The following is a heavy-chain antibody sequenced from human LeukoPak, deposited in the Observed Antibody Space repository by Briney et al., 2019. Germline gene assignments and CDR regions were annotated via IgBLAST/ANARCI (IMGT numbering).Heavy chain of an antibody. J-gene: IGHJ6*02. Sequence: ASVKVSCKVSGYTLTELSMHWVRQAPGKGLEWMGGFDPEDGETIYAQKFQGRVTMTEDTSTDTAYMELSSLRSEDTAVYYCATPYGSGSYYYYYGMDVWGQGTTVTAYS. D-gene: IGHD3-10*01. V-gene: IGHV1-24*01. CDR2: FDPEDGET. CDR3: ATPYGSGSYYYYYGMDV. CDR1: GYTLTELS.